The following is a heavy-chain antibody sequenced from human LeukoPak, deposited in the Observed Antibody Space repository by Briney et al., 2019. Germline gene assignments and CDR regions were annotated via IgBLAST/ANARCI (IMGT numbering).Heavy chain of an antibody. Sequence: PGGSLRLSCAASGFTFSSYGMHWVRQAPGKGLEWVAFIRYDGSNKYYADSVKGRFTFSRDNSKNTLYLQMNSLRAEDTAVYYCAKDQFVVVPATDAFDIWGQGTMVTVSS. CDR2: IRYDGSNK. V-gene: IGHV3-30*02. J-gene: IGHJ3*02. CDR3: AKDQFVVVPATDAFDI. D-gene: IGHD2-2*01. CDR1: GFTFSSYG.